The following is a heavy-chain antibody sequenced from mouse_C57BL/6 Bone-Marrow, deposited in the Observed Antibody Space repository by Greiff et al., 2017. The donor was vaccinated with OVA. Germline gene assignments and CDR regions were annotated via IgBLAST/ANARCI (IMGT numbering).Heavy chain of an antibody. CDR1: GFTFSDYY. V-gene: IGHV5-12*01. Sequence: VQRVESGGGLVQPGGSLKLSCAASGFTFSDYYMYWVRQTPEKRLEWVAYISNGGGSTYYPDTVKGRFTISRDNAKNTLYLQMSRLKSEDTAMYYCARDYYGSRGYAMDYWGQGTSVTVSS. CDR3: ARDYYGSRGYAMDY. D-gene: IGHD1-1*01. CDR2: ISNGGGST. J-gene: IGHJ4*01.